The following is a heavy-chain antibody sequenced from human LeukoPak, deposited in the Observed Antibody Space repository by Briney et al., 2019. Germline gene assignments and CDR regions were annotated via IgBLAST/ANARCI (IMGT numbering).Heavy chain of an antibody. V-gene: IGHV4-30-4*01. CDR2: IYYSGST. CDR1: GGSISSGDYY. D-gene: IGHD3-22*01. CDR3: ARDRRLGDSRYDY. J-gene: IGHJ4*02. Sequence: SQTLSLTCSVSGGSISSGDYYWSWIRQPPGKGLEWIGYIYYSGSTYYNPSLKSRITISVDTSKNQFSLNPRSVTAADTAVYYCARDRRLGDSRYDYWGQGTLVTVSS.